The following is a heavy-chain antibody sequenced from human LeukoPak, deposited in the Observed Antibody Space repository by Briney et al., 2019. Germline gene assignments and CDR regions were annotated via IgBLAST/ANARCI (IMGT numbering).Heavy chain of an antibody. CDR1: GFTYSHNG. CDR2: IRYDGSNK. CDR3: ARGLRLCDY. D-gene: IGHD3-16*01. J-gene: IGHJ4*02. V-gene: IGHV3-30*02. Sequence: GGSLRLSCVASGFTYSHNGMHWVRQAPGKGLEWVAFIRYDGSNKYYADSVKGRFTISRDNSKNTLYLQMNSLRAEDTAVYYCARGLRLCDYWGQGTLVTVSS.